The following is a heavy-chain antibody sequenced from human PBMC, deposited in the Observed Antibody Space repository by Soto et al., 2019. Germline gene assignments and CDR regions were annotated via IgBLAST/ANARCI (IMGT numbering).Heavy chain of an antibody. J-gene: IGHJ4*02. Sequence: QVQLVQSGAEVKKPGASVKVSCKASGYTFTSYGISWVRQAPGQGLEWMGWISAYNGNTNYAQKLQGRVTMTTDTSTSTAYMELRSLRSDYTAVYYCAREDGRDIVEVTLGLDYWGQGTLVTVSS. CDR3: AREDGRDIVEVTLGLDY. V-gene: IGHV1-18*01. CDR2: ISAYNGNT. D-gene: IGHD2-2*01. CDR1: GYTFTSYG.